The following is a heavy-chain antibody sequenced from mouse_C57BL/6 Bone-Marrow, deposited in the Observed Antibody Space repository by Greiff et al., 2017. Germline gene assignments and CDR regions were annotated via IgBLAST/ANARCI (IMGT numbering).Heavy chain of an antibody. Sequence: EVKLEESGGGLVQPGGSMKLSCAASGFTFSDAWMDWVRQSPEKGLEWVAEIRNKANNHATYYAESVKGRFTISRDDSKSSVYLQMNSLRAEDTGIYYCTRPIITTVVATDWYFDVWGTGTTVTVSS. J-gene: IGHJ1*03. CDR3: TRPIITTVVATDWYFDV. CDR2: IRNKANNHAT. D-gene: IGHD1-1*01. V-gene: IGHV6-6*01. CDR1: GFTFSDAW.